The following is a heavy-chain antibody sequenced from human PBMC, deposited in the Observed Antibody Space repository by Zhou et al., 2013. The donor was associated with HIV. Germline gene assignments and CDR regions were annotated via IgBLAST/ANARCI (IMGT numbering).Heavy chain of an antibody. D-gene: IGHD4-4*01. CDR2: TIPHFGVI. Sequence: QVRLMQSGAEVKKPGSSVKISCKASGVSFSNYAVNWVRQAPGQQLEWMGGTIPHFGVINPAQKFKDRLRLTADASTATVYMDLSGLEFADTAVYYCVGRQKYSPGNVGDFDFWGQGTLVTVSS. CDR3: VGRQKYSPGNVGDFDF. J-gene: IGHJ4*02. V-gene: IGHV1-69*12. CDR1: GVSFSNYA.